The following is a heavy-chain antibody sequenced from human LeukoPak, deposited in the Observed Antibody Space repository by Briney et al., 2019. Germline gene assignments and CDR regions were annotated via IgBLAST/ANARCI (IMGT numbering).Heavy chain of an antibody. CDR1: GFTFSSYA. CDR2: ISGSGGST. J-gene: IGHJ6*03. D-gene: IGHD2-21*01. CDR3: AKDGGGYCGGDCYSWYYYYYMDV. V-gene: IGHV3-23*01. Sequence: GGSLRLSCAASGFTFSSYAMSWVRQAPGKGLEWVSAISGSGGSTYYADSVKGRFTISRDNSKNTLYLQMNSLRAEDTAVYYCAKDGGGYCGGDCYSWYYYYYMDVWGKGTTVTVSS.